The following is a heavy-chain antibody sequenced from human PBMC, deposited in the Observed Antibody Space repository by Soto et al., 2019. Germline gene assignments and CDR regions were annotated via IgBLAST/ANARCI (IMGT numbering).Heavy chain of an antibody. V-gene: IGHV3-33*01. J-gene: IGHJ3*02. CDR3: ARGHRVWFGDARGAFDS. D-gene: IGHD3-10*01. CDR2: IWYDGSNK. CDR1: GFTFSSYG. Sequence: GGSLRLSCAASGFTFSSYGMHWVRQAPGKGLEWVAVIWYDGSNKYYADSVKGRFTISRDNSKNTLYLQMNSLRAEDTAVYYCARGHRVWFGDARGAFDSWGEGTMVTVSS.